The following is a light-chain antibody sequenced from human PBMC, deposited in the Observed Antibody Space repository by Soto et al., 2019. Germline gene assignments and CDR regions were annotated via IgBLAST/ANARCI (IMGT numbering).Light chain of an antibody. Sequence: QSALTQPPSASGSPGQSVTISCTGTSSDVGGYNYVSWYQQHPGKAPKLLIYGNSNRPSGVPDRFSGSKSGTSASLAINGLQAEDEAHYYCQSYDNSLSGSWGFGGGTKLPVL. CDR2: GNS. CDR1: SSDVGGYNY. CDR3: QSYDNSLSGSWG. J-gene: IGLJ3*02. V-gene: IGLV2-8*01.